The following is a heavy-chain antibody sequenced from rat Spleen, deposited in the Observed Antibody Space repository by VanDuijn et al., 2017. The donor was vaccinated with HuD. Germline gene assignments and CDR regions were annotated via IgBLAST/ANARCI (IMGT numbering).Heavy chain of an antibody. CDR1: GFTFSRYW. Sequence: EVQLVETGGGLVQPGRSLKLSCVASGFTFSRYWMYWVRQAPGKGLEWIASITKTGDSTYYPDSVQGRFTISRDNAKSTLYLQMNSLRSEDTATYYCTKESKQWSFDYWGQGVMVTVSS. D-gene: IGHD1-1*01. J-gene: IGHJ2*01. CDR3: TKESKQWSFDY. CDR2: ITKTGDST. V-gene: IGHV5-31*01.